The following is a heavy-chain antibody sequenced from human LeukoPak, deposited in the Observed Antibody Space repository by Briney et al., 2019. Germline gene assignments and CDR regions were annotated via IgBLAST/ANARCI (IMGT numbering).Heavy chain of an antibody. J-gene: IGHJ5*02. CDR1: GDSISSYH. CDR3: AGDLVEGTTT. Sequence: SETLSLTCTVSGDSISSYHWNWIRQPAGKGLEWIGRIYTSGSTNYNPSLKSRVTMSIDTSKNQFSLKLNFVTAADTAMYYCAGDLVEGTTTWGQGTLVTVSS. D-gene: IGHD1-7*01. CDR2: IYTSGST. V-gene: IGHV4-4*07.